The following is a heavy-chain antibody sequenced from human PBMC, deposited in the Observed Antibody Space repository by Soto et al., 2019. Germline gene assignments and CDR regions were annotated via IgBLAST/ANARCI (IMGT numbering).Heavy chain of an antibody. CDR1: GGTFSSYA. Sequence: QVQLVQSGAEVKKPGSSVKVSCEASGGTFSSYAIRWVRQAPGQGLEWMGGIIPIFGTANYAQKFQGRVTITADESTRTAYMELSSLRSEDTAVYYCARALVGASLVGGGYYGMDVWGQGTTVTVSS. CDR3: ARALVGASLVGGGYYGMDV. CDR2: IIPIFGTA. V-gene: IGHV1-69*01. D-gene: IGHD1-26*01. J-gene: IGHJ6*02.